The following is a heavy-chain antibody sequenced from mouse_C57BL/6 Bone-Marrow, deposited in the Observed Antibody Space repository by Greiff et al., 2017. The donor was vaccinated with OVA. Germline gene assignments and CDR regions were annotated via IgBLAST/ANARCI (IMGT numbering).Heavy chain of an antibody. CDR1: GFTFSDYG. CDR2: ISNLAYSI. D-gene: IGHD2-1*01. CDR3: ARQDYYGTYYAMDY. J-gene: IGHJ4*01. V-gene: IGHV5-15*01. Sequence: EVKVVESGGGLVQPGGSLKLSCAASGFTFSDYGMAWVRQAPRKGPEWVAFISNLAYSIYYADTVTGRFTISRENAKNTLYLEMSSLRSEDTAMYYCARQDYYGTYYAMDYWGQGTSVTVSS.